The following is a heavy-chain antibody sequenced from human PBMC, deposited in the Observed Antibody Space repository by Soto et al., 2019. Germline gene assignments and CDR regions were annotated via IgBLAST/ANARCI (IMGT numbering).Heavy chain of an antibody. D-gene: IGHD1-26*01. CDR3: ARPSGSYLYYFDY. CDR1: GGSISSSSYY. J-gene: IGHJ4*02. Sequence: PSETLSLTCTVSGGSISSSSYYWGWIRQPPGKGLEWIGSIYYSGSTYYNPSLKSRVTIPVDTSKNQFSLKLSSVTAADTAVYYCARPSGSYLYYFDYWGQGTPVTVSS. CDR2: IYYSGST. V-gene: IGHV4-39*01.